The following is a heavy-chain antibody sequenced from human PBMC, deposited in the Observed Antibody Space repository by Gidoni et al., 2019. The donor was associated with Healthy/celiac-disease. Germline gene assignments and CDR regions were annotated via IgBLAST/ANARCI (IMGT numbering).Heavy chain of an antibody. CDR3: AKNGGYSGYGDFDY. CDR2: ISGSGGST. D-gene: IGHD5-12*01. V-gene: IGHV3-23*01. J-gene: IGHJ4*02. CDR1: GFTFSSYA. Sequence: EVQLLEAGGGLVQPGGSLRTSCAASGFTFSSYAMSWVRQAPGKGLEWVSAISGSGGSTYYADSVKGRFTISRDNSKNTLYLQMNSLRAEDTAVYYCAKNGGYSGYGDFDYWGQGTLVTVSS.